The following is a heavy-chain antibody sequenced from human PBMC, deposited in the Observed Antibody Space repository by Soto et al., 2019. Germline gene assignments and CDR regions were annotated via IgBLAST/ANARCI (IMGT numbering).Heavy chain of an antibody. V-gene: IGHV4-59*03. D-gene: IGHD3-3*01. CDR1: GGSISSYF. CDR3: VSSRTAVFGDALDI. CDR2: IYDSGDA. J-gene: IGHJ3*02. Sequence: LSLTFSVSGGSISSYFKNWIRQAPGKGLEWIGCIYDSGDANYNPSLKSRVTISLDTSKNQFSLKLSSVTAADTAVYYCVSSRTAVFGDALDIWALGTMVTVS.